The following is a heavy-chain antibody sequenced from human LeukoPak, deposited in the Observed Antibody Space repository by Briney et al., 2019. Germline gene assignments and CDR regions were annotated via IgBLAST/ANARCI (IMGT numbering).Heavy chain of an antibody. CDR1: GFPFSSYS. CDR3: ARDLEYDSSDVKRDC. Sequence: SPGGSRRLSCAASGFPFSSYSMNWVRQAPGKGLEWVSSIISSGSYMYYADSVKGRFTISRENAKNSLYLQMNSLRAEDTAVYYCARDLEYDSSDVKRDCWGQGTLATVSS. CDR2: IISSGSYM. V-gene: IGHV3-21*06. D-gene: IGHD3-22*01. J-gene: IGHJ4*02.